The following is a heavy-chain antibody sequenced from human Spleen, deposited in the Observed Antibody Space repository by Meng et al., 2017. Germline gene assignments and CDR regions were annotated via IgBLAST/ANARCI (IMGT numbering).Heavy chain of an antibody. D-gene: IGHD1-14*01. CDR1: GYSFTSNW. J-gene: IGHJ6*02. CDR3: EKPGVPGPYGMDV. CDR2: IYPGDADT. Sequence: GGSLRLSCMGSGYSFTSNWIGWVRQMPGEGLEWMGIIYPGDADTRYSPSFQGQVTISADKSNSTAYLQWSSLKASDTAMYYCEKPGVPGPYGMDVWCQGTMVTVSS. V-gene: IGHV5-51*01.